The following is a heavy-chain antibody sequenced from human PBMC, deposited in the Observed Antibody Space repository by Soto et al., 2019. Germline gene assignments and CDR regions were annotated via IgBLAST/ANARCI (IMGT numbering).Heavy chain of an antibody. D-gene: IGHD3-10*01. V-gene: IGHV3-21*01. CDR3: ATAPTNFFGSGSHLDY. CDR2: ITSRGTYI. CDR1: GFTFINYS. Sequence: EVQLVESGGGLVKPGGSLRLSCAASGFTFINYSMNWVRQAPGKGLEWVSSITSRGTYIYYADSVKGRFTISRDNAKNSLFLQMNSLIAEDTAVYYCATAPTNFFGSGSHLDYWGQGTLVTVSP. J-gene: IGHJ4*02.